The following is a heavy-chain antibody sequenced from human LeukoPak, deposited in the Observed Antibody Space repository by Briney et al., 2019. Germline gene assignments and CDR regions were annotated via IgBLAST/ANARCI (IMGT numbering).Heavy chain of an antibody. CDR2: INHSGST. CDR3: ARGGCSSTSCYHYYYYYMDV. D-gene: IGHD2-2*01. J-gene: IGHJ6*03. CDR1: GGSFSGYY. V-gene: IGHV4-34*01. Sequence: SETLSLTCAVYGGSFSGYYWSWIRQPPGKGLERIGEINHSGSTNYNPSLKSRVTISVDTPKNQFSLKLSSVTAADTAVYYCARGGCSSTSCYHYYYYYMDVWGKGTTVTVSS.